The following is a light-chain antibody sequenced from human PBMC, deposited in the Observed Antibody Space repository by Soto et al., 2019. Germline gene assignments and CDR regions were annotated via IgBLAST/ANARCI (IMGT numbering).Light chain of an antibody. CDR2: AAS. V-gene: IGKV1-39*01. J-gene: IGKJ1*01. Sequence: DIQMTQSPSFLSTTVGDRVTITCRASQSISSYLNWYQQKPGKAPKLLIYAASSLQSGVPSRFSGSGSGTDFTLTISSLQPQDFATYYCQQSYSTTSTFGQGTKV. CDR1: QSISSY. CDR3: QQSYSTTST.